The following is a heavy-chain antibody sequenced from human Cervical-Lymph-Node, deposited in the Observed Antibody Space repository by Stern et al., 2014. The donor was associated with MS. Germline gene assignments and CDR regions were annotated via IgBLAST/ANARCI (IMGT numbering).Heavy chain of an antibody. J-gene: IGHJ1*01. CDR3: ARVGCRTIGTKCYSAEHFQH. CDR1: GYTFKDYY. V-gene: IGHV1-2*02. Sequence: QVQLVQSGAEVKKPGASVKVSCKASGYTFKDYYIHWVRQAPGQGLEWMGWINPNSAGTNYAEKFQVRVTMTKDTSISTAYMELNRLRPEDTAVYFCARVGCRTIGTKCYSAEHFQHWGQGTLITVSS. CDR2: INPNSAGT. D-gene: IGHD2-21*01.